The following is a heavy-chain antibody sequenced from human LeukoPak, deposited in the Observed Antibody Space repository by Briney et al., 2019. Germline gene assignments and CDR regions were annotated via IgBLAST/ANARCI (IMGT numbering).Heavy chain of an antibody. CDR3: ARYSSDDGGIGV. Sequence: PGGSLRLSCAASGFTFISYAMHWVRQAPGKGLEWVAVISYDGSNKYYADPVKGRFTISRDNSKNSVHLQMNSLRAEDTAVYYCARYSSDDGGIGVWGQGTLVTISS. J-gene: IGHJ4*02. CDR1: GFTFISYA. D-gene: IGHD3-22*01. V-gene: IGHV3-30*04. CDR2: ISYDGSNK.